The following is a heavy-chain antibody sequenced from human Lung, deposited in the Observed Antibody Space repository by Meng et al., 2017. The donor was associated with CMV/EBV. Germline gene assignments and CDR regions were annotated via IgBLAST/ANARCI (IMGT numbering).Heavy chain of an antibody. CDR3: ARGLVSSGWWKYYYYGMDV. D-gene: IGHD6-19*01. Sequence: ASVKVSCKASGYTFTSYDINWVRQATGQGLEWMGWMNPNSGNTGYAQKFQGRVTITRNTSISTAYMELSSLRSEDTAVYYCARGLVSSGWWKYYYYGMDVLGRGTTVTVSS. J-gene: IGHJ6*01. CDR2: MNPNSGNT. V-gene: IGHV1-8*03. CDR1: GYTFTSYD.